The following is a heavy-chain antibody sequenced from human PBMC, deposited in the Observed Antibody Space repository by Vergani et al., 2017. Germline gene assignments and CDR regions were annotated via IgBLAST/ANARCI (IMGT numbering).Heavy chain of an antibody. CDR3: AKDIVEGWWTYVFAY. J-gene: IGHJ4*02. Sequence: EVQLVESGGGLVQPGRSLRLSCAASGFTFDDYAMHWVRQAPGKGLEWVSGISWNSGRIGYVDSVKGRFTISRDNAKNSLYLQMTSRRAEDTALYYCAKDIVEGWWTYVFAYWGQGTLVTVSS. V-gene: IGHV3-9*01. D-gene: IGHD2-15*01. CDR2: ISWNSGRI. CDR1: GFTFDDYA.